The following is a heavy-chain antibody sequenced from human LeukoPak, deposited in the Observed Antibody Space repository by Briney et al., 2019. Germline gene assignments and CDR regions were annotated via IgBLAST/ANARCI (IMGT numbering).Heavy chain of an antibody. D-gene: IGHD1-26*01. CDR3: AKGQWELPDSEFDY. CDR1: GFTFDDYA. Sequence: GGSLRLSCAASGFTFDDYAMHWVRQAPGKGLEWVSGISWNSGSIGYADSVKGRFTISRDNAKNSLYLRMNSLRAEDMALYYCAKGQWELPDSEFDYWGQGTLVTVSS. J-gene: IGHJ4*02. CDR2: ISWNSGSI. V-gene: IGHV3-9*03.